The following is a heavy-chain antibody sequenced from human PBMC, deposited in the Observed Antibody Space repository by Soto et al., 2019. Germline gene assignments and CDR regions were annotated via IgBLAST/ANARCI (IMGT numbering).Heavy chain of an antibody. J-gene: IGHJ4*02. Sequence: QITLKESGPTLVKPTQTLTLTCTFSGFSLSTSAVGVGWIRQAPGKALEWLTVIYGDDDKRSSPSLRSRLTITKDTSKSQVVLTITNMDPVDTATYYCAHRHRDSAGLFDYWGQGTLVTVSS. CDR3: AHRHRDSAGLFDY. V-gene: IGHV2-5*02. CDR2: IYGDDDK. CDR1: GFSLSTSAVG.